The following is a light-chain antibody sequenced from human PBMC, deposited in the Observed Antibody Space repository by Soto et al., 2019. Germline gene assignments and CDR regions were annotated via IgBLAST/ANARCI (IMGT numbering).Light chain of an antibody. V-gene: IGKV3-11*01. CDR2: DAS. CDR1: QSVRNY. J-gene: IGKJ4*01. CDR3: QQYYNTPLT. Sequence: EIVLTQSPATVSVSPGESATLSCRASQSVRNYLAWYQQKPGQAPRLLIFDASNRATGIPSRFSGSGSGTDFTLTISSLQAEDVAVYYCQQYYNTPLTFGGGTKVEIK.